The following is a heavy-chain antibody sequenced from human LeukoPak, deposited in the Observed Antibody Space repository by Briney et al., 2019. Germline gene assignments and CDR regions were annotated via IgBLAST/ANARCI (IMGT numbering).Heavy chain of an antibody. Sequence: ASVKVSCKASGYTFTSYYMHWVRQAPGQGLEWMGIINPSGGSTNYAQKFQGRVTMTRDTSTSTVYMELSRLRSEDTAVYYCARRGGGYSYGYYYGMDVWGQGTTVTVSS. CDR3: ARRGGGYSYGYYYGMDV. CDR2: INPSGGST. CDR1: GYTFTSYY. D-gene: IGHD5-18*01. J-gene: IGHJ6*02. V-gene: IGHV1-46*01.